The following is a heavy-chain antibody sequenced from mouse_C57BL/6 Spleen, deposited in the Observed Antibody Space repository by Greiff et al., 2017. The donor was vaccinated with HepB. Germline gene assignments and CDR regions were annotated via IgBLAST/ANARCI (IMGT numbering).Heavy chain of an antibody. Sequence: EVQLQQSGPELVKPGASVKIPCKASGYTFTDYNMDWVKQSHGKSLEWIGDINPNNGGTIYNQKFKGKATLTVDKSSSTAYMELRSLTSEDTAVYYCARLDYYGSRGRGYFDVWGTGTTVTVSS. CDR1: GYTFTDYN. V-gene: IGHV1-18*01. CDR2: INPNNGGT. D-gene: IGHD1-1*01. CDR3: ARLDYYGSRGRGYFDV. J-gene: IGHJ1*03.